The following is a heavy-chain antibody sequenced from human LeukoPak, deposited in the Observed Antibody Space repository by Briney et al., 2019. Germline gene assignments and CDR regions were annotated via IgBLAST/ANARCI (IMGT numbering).Heavy chain of an antibody. CDR3: TTGWFAP. CDR1: GFTFTNSW. Sequence: GGSLRLSCAASGFTFTNSWMSWVRQAPGKGLEWVGRIKRKTEGGTTDYAAHVQGRFTISRDDSENTLYLQMNSLKIEDTAVYYCTTGWFAPWGQGTLVTVSS. CDR2: IKRKTEGGTT. J-gene: IGHJ5*02. V-gene: IGHV3-15*01.